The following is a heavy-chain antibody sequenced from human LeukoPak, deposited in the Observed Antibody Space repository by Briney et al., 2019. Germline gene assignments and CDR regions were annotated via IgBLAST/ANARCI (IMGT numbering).Heavy chain of an antibody. CDR3: ARVRDGDYGYIGFDP. J-gene: IGHJ5*02. V-gene: IGHV4-31*03. CDR2: IYYSGRT. D-gene: IGHD4-17*01. CDR1: GGSISSGGYY. Sequence: SETLSLTCTVSGGSISSGGYYWSWIRQHPGKGLEWIGCIYYSGRTYYNPSLKSRVTISVDTSKNQFSLKLSSVTAADTAVYYCARVRDGDYGYIGFDPWGQGTLVTVSS.